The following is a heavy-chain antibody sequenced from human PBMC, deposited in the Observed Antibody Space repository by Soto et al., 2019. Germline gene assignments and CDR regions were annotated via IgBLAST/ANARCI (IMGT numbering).Heavy chain of an antibody. V-gene: IGHV3-30-3*01. CDR2: ISYDGSNK. CDR1: GFTFSSYA. Sequence: GGSLRLSCAASGFTFSSYAMHWVRQAPGKGLEWVAVISYDGSNKYYADSVKGRFTISRDNSKNTLYLQMNSLRAEDTAVYYCARAPPYYYDSSGYSADLDYWGQGTLVTVSS. J-gene: IGHJ4*02. CDR3: ARAPPYYYDSSGYSADLDY. D-gene: IGHD3-22*01.